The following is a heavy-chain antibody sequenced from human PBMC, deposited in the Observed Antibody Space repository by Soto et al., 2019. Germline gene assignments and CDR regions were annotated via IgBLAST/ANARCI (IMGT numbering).Heavy chain of an antibody. CDR2: IIPIFGTA. CDR3: ARDRRNVYYYDSSGYYYELGY. J-gene: IGHJ4*02. CDR1: GGTFSSYA. V-gene: IGHV1-69*01. Sequence: QVQLVQSGAEVKKPGSSVKVSCKASGGTFSSYAISWVRQAPGQGLEWMGGIIPIFGTANYAQKFQGRVTITADESTSTAYMELSSLRSEDTAVYYCARDRRNVYYYDSSGYYYELGYWGQGTLVTVSS. D-gene: IGHD3-22*01.